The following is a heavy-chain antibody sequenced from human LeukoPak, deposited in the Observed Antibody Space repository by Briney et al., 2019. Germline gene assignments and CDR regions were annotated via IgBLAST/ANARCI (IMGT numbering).Heavy chain of an antibody. Sequence: GGSLRLSCAASGFTFSSYSMNWVRQAPGKGLEWVSSINSSSSYIYYADSVKGRFTISRDNAKNSLYLQMNSLRAEDTAVYYCARDTDCSSTSCYVNALDYWGQGTLVTVSS. D-gene: IGHD2-2*01. V-gene: IGHV3-21*06. CDR3: ARDTDCSSTSCYVNALDY. CDR1: GFTFSSYS. CDR2: INSSSSYI. J-gene: IGHJ4*02.